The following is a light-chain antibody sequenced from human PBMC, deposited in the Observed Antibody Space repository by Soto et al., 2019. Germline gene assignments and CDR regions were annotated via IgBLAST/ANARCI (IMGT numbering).Light chain of an antibody. CDR3: QQYNNWPIT. V-gene: IGKV3-15*01. Sequence: ETVMTQSPATLSVSPGERATLSCRASQSVSSNLAWYQQKPGQAPRLLIYGTSTRATGIPARFSGGGSGTEFTLTISSLQSEDFAVYYCQQYNNWPITFGQGTRLEIK. CDR2: GTS. CDR1: QSVSSN. J-gene: IGKJ5*01.